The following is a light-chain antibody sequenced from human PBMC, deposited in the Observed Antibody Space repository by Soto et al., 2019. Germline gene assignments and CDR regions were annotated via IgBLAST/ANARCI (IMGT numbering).Light chain of an antibody. V-gene: IGKV4-1*01. CDR1: QSVLHSSQNRNC. CDR3: HQYCSFPRT. CDR2: WAS. J-gene: IGKJ1*01. Sequence: DIVMTQSPDSLAVSLGERATINCKSTQSVLHSSQNRNCIVWYQQKPGQPPKVLIYWASIRESGVPDRFSGSGSGTDFTLTISSLQAEDVAFYYCHQYCSFPRTFGQGTKVEIK.